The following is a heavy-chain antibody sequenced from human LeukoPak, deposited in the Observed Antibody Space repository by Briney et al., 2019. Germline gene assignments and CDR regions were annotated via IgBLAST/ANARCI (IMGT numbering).Heavy chain of an antibody. CDR3: ARSPISMIVGHYYYYMDA. CDR1: GGSISSSTYY. CDR2: IYHSGST. Sequence: PSETLSLTCTVSGGSISSSTYYWGWIRQPPGKGLEWIGSIYHSGSTSYNPSLKSRVTISVDTSKNQFSLNLSSVTGADTAVYYCARSPISMIVGHYYYYMDAWGKGTTVTVSS. V-gene: IGHV4-39*07. J-gene: IGHJ6*03. D-gene: IGHD3-22*01.